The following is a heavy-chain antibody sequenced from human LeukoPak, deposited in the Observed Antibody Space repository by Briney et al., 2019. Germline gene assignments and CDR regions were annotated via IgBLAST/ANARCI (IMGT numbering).Heavy chain of an antibody. CDR2: INHSGST. Sequence: LKPSETLSLTCAVYGGSFSGYYWSWIRQPPGKGLEWIGEINHSGSTNYNPSLKRRVTMSVDTSKNQFSLKLSSVTAADTAVYYCARGRILDYFDYWGQGTLVTVSS. CDR3: ARGRILDYFDY. V-gene: IGHV4-34*01. CDR1: GGSFSGYY. J-gene: IGHJ4*02.